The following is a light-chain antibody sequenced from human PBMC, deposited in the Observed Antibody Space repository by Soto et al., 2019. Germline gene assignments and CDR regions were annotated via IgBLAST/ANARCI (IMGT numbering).Light chain of an antibody. V-gene: IGKV1-39*01. CDR3: QQSYRTPVP. J-gene: IGKJ4*01. Sequence: DIQMTQSPSSLSASVGDRVTITCRASQSISSYLNWYQQKPGKAPKLLIYAASSLQSGVPSRFSGSGSGTDFTLTISSLQPEDFATYYCQQSYRTPVPFGGGPKVDIK. CDR2: AAS. CDR1: QSISSY.